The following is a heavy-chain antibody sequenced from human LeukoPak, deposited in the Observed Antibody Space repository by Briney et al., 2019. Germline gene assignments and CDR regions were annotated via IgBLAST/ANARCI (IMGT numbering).Heavy chain of an antibody. Sequence: GGSLRLSCAASGFTFSSYSMNWVRQAPGKGLEWVSSISSSSSYIYYADSVKGRFTISRDNAKNSLYLQMNSLRAEDTAVYYCARSGYSYGLYFDYWGQGTLATVSS. CDR2: ISSSSSYI. D-gene: IGHD5-18*01. CDR1: GFTFSSYS. V-gene: IGHV3-21*01. CDR3: ARSGYSYGLYFDY. J-gene: IGHJ4*02.